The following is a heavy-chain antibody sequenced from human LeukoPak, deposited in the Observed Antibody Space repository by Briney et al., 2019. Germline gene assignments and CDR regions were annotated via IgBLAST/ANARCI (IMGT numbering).Heavy chain of an antibody. V-gene: IGHV5-51*01. CDR3: ARQPLVGATIGPADY. CDR2: IYPGDSDT. J-gene: IGHJ4*02. CDR1: GYSFTSYW. D-gene: IGHD1-26*01. Sequence: GESLKISCKGSGYSFTSYWIGWVRQMPGKGLEWMGIIYPGDSDTRYSPSFQGQVTISADKSISTAYLQWSSLKASDTAMYYCARQPLVGATIGPADYWGQGTLVTVSS.